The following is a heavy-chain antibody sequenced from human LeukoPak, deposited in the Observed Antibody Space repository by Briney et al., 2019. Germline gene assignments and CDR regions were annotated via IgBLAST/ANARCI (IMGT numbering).Heavy chain of an antibody. D-gene: IGHD4/OR15-4a*01. CDR1: GFSLSNYG. J-gene: IGHJ4*02. CDR2: IGNTGENT. Sequence: GGSLRLSCVASGFSLSNYGMAWVRQTPGKGLEWVSTIGNTGENTHYADSVKGRFTISRDNSKNMLFLQMNSLRVDDTAIYYCAKDCCDYAPLDHWGQGTPVTVSS. V-gene: IGHV3-23*01. CDR3: AKDCCDYAPLDH.